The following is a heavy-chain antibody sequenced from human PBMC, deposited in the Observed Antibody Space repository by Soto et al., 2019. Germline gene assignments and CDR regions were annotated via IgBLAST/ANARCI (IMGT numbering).Heavy chain of an antibody. J-gene: IGHJ4*02. D-gene: IGHD3-22*01. CDR3: AKFLPSRDSSGYFSRDY. V-gene: IGHV3-30*18. CDR2: ISYDGSNK. CDR1: GFTFSSYG. Sequence: GGSLRLSCAASGFTFSSYGMHWVRQAPGKGLEWVAVISYDGSNKYYADSVKGRFTISRDNSKNTLYLQMNSLRAEDTAVYYCAKFLPSRDSSGYFSRDYWGQGTLVTVSS.